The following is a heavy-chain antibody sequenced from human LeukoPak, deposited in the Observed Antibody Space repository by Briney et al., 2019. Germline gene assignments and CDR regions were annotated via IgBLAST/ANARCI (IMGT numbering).Heavy chain of an antibody. CDR1: GGSISSYY. CDR3: ARVWGNWYFDL. V-gene: IGHV4-59*08. Sequence: SETLSLTCTVSGGSISSYYWSWIRQPPGKGLEWIGYIYNSGSTKYNPSLKSRVTISVDTSKNQFSLKLSSVTAADTAVYYCARVWGNWYFDLWGRGTLVTVSS. D-gene: IGHD7-27*01. J-gene: IGHJ2*01. CDR2: IYNSGST.